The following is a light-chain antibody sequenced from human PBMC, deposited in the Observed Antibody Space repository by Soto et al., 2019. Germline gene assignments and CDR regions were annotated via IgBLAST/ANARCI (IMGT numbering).Light chain of an antibody. Sequence: DIQMTQSPSSLSASVGDRVTITCRASQPITKFLNWFQHKPGEAPKRLIYGASILQDGVPSRFSGSGSGTDYTLTIIGLQTEDFATYFCQQSYSVPLTFGGGTKVEI. CDR1: QPITKF. V-gene: IGKV1-39*01. CDR3: QQSYSVPLT. CDR2: GAS. J-gene: IGKJ4*01.